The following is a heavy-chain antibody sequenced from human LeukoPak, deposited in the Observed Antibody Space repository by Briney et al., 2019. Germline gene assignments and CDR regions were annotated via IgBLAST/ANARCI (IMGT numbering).Heavy chain of an antibody. V-gene: IGHV1-18*01. J-gene: IGHJ3*02. D-gene: IGHD1-26*01. Sequence: ASVKVSCKASGYTFTSYGISWARQAPGQGLQWMGWISAYNGYTNYAQNLQGRVTMTTDTSTSTAYMELRSLRSDDTAVYYCARGGRWELPRPYAFDIWGQGTMVTVSS. CDR3: ARGGRWELPRPYAFDI. CDR1: GYTFTSYG. CDR2: ISAYNGYT.